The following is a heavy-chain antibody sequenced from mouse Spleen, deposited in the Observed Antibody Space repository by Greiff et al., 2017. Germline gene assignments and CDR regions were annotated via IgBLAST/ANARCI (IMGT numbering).Heavy chain of an antibody. Sequence: VQLQQSGAELVKPGASVKISRKASGYAFSSYWMNWVKQRPGKGLEWIGQIYPGEGDTNYNGKFKGKATLTADKSSSTAYMQLSSLASEDSAVYFCARWDYYGYYFDYWGQGTTLTVSS. J-gene: IGHJ2*01. V-gene: IGHV1-80*01. CDR2: IYPGEGDT. CDR3: ARWDYYGYYFDY. D-gene: IGHD1-2*01. CDR1: GYAFSSYW.